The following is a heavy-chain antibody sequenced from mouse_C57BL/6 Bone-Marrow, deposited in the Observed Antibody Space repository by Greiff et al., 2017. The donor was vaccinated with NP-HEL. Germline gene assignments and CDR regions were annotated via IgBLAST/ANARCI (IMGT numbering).Heavy chain of an antibody. V-gene: IGHV1-64*01. Sequence: QVQLQQPGAELVKPGASVKLSCKASGYTFTSYWMHWVKQRPGQGLEWIGMIHPNSGSTNYNEKFKSKATLTVDKSSSTAYMQLSSLTSEDSAVYDWARGSGYYYGSSSYAMDYWGQGTSVTVSS. CDR1: GYTFTSYW. D-gene: IGHD1-1*01. CDR2: IHPNSGST. J-gene: IGHJ4*01. CDR3: ARGSGYYYGSSSYAMDY.